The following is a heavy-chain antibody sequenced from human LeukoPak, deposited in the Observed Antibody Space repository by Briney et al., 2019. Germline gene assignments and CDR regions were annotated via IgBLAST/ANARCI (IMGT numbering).Heavy chain of an antibody. V-gene: IGHV7-4-1*02. CDR3: ARQGPGYCGGTSCYGVAY. Sequence: ASVEVSCKASGYTFTSYAMNWVRQAPGQGLEWMGWVNTNTGNPTYAQGFTGRFVFSLDTSVNTAYLQISSLKAEDTAVYYCARQGPGYCGGTSCYGVAYWGQGTLVTVSS. J-gene: IGHJ4*02. CDR2: VNTNTGNP. D-gene: IGHD2-2*01. CDR1: GYTFTSYA.